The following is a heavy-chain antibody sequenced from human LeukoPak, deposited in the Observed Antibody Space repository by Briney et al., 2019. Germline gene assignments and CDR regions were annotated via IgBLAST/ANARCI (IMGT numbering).Heavy chain of an antibody. CDR3: ARDKPAEAALDF. CDR2: INPNSGGT. J-gene: IGHJ4*02. Sequence: ASVKVSCKASGYTFTGYYMHWVRQAPGQGLEWMGWINPNSGGTNYAQKFQGRVTMTRDRSINTAYMDLRSLTYDDTAVYYCARDKPAEAALDFWGQGTLVTVSS. V-gene: IGHV1-2*02. CDR1: GYTFTGYY.